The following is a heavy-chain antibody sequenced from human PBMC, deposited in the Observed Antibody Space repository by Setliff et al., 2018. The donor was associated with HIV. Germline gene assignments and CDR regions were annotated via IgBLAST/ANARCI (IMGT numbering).Heavy chain of an antibody. V-gene: IGHV1-46*01. CDR2: IDPSGGAT. D-gene: IGHD2-2*01. J-gene: IGHJ3*02. CDR3: ARAGGGATDQAFDI. CDR1: RYTLTELS. Sequence: ASVKVSCKVSRYTLTELSMHWVRQAPGQGLEWLGIIDPSGGATNNAQKLQGRLTVTTDTSTSTLYMELSNLRSDDTAVYYCARAGGGATDQAFDIWGQGTKVTVSS.